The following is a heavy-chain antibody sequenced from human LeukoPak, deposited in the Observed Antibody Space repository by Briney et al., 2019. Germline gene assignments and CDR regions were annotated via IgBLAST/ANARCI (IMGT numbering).Heavy chain of an antibody. D-gene: IGHD6-19*01. CDR2: MNPNSGNT. V-gene: IGHV1-8*02. Sequence: ASVKVSCKASGYTFTGYYMHWVRQAPGQGLEWMGWMNPNSGNTGYAQKFQGRVTMTRNTSISTAYMELSSLRSEDTAVYYCAREKAVAGTLGYWGQGTLVTVSS. J-gene: IGHJ4*02. CDR1: GYTFTGYY. CDR3: AREKAVAGTLGY.